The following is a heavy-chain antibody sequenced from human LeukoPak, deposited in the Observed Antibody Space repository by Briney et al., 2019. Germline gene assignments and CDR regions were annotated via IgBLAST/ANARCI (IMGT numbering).Heavy chain of an antibody. CDR2: IYYSGST. D-gene: IGHD3-22*01. V-gene: IGHV4-34*01. CDR1: GGSFCGYY. Sequence: SETLSLTCAVYGGSFCGYYWSWIRQPTGKGLEWIGSIYYSGSTDYNPSLKSRVSISVDTSKNQFSLKLSSVTAADTAVYYCARVGGPPYYYDSSGYYLDYWGQGTLVTVSS. CDR3: ARVGGPPYYYDSSGYYLDY. J-gene: IGHJ4*02.